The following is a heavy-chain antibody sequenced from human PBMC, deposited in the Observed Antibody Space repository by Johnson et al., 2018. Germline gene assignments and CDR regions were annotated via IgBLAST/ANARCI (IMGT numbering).Heavy chain of an antibody. CDR3: ARDGQQLAPYTMDV. CDR2: TSYDGSNK. CDR1: GFTFRNYG. V-gene: IGHV3-30*03. Sequence: VQLVESGGGVVQPGRSLRLSCAASGFTFRNYGMHWVRQAPGKGLEWVAVTSYDGSNKYYAESVNGRFSISRDNSQNQVFLQMNSLRDVDTAVYYCARDGQQLAPYTMDVWGQGTTGTVSS. D-gene: IGHD6-13*01. J-gene: IGHJ6*01.